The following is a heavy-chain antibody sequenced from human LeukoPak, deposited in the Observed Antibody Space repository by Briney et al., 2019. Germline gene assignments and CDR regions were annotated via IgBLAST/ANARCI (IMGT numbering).Heavy chain of an antibody. CDR1: GFTFSSYG. Sequence: GSLRLSCAASGFTFSSYGMNWVRQAPGKGLEWIGEINHSGSTNYNPSLKSRVTISVDTSKNQFSLKLSSVTAADTAVYYCASITMVRGVKYYYYYYMDVWGKGTTVTVSS. D-gene: IGHD3-10*01. CDR3: ASITMVRGVKYYYYYYMDV. J-gene: IGHJ6*03. CDR2: INHSGST. V-gene: IGHV4-34*08.